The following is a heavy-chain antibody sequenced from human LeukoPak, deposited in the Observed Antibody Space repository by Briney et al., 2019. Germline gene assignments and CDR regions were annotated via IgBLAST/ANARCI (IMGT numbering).Heavy chain of an antibody. D-gene: IGHD2-2*01. CDR1: GFTFSSYA. CDR3: AKDRSGYCSSTSCRSFDY. CDR2: ISGSGGST. J-gene: IGHJ4*02. Sequence: GSLRLSCAASGFTFSSYAMSWVRQAPGKGLEWVSAISGSGGSTYYADSVKGRFTISRDNSKNTLYLQMNSLRAEDTAVYYCAKDRSGYCSSTSCRSFDYWGQGTLVTVSS. V-gene: IGHV3-23*01.